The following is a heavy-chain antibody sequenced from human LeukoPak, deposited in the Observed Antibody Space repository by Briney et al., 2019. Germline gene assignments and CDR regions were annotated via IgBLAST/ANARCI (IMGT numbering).Heavy chain of an antibody. CDR3: AKGGCSGGSCYVRYYFDY. CDR1: GFTFSRYS. D-gene: IGHD2-15*01. J-gene: IGHJ4*02. V-gene: IGHV3-23*01. CDR2: ISGSGGSK. Sequence: GGSLRLSCAASGFTFSRYSMIWVRQAPGKGLEWVSAISGSGGSKYYADSVKGRFTISRDNSKNTLYLQMNSLRAEDTAVYYCAKGGCSGGSCYVRYYFDYWGQGTLVTVSS.